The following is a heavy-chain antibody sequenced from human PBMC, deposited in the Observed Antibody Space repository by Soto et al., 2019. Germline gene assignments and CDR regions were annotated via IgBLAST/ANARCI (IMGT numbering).Heavy chain of an antibody. CDR1: GGSVSSDSCF. CDR2: IYYSVSA. CDR3: ARQFDCSSTSCFHRDWFDP. V-gene: IGHV4-61*01. J-gene: IGHJ5*02. D-gene: IGHD2-2*01. Sequence: QVQLQESGPGLVKPSATLSLTCTVSGGSVSSDSCFWSWIRQPPEKGREWLGYIYYSVSANYNPSLKCRDTITKATSENQFSLRVYSVAAADTAVYYCARQFDCSSTSCFHRDWFDPWGKGTLVTVSS.